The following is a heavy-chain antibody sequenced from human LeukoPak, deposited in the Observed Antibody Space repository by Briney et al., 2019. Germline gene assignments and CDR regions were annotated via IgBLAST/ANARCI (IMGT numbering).Heavy chain of an antibody. J-gene: IGHJ6*02. CDR3: ARDLSGTMDV. CDR2: INPDGSST. CDR1: GFTFSLYW. D-gene: IGHD6-25*01. Sequence: GGSLRLSCAASGFTFSLYWMHWVRQAPGKALVWVSRINPDGSSTSYADSVKGRFTISRDDAKNTLYLQMNSLRAEDTAVYYCARDLSGTMDVWGQGTTVTVSS. V-gene: IGHV3-74*01.